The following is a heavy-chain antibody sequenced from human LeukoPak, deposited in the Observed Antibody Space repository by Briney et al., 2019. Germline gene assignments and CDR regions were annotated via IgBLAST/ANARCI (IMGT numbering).Heavy chain of an antibody. CDR3: ARQDGLYGDYGDY. V-gene: IGHV4-61*02. J-gene: IGHJ4*02. CDR1: GGSIGSGSYY. CDR2: IYTSGST. D-gene: IGHD4-17*01. Sequence: SETLSLTCTVSGGSIGSGSYYWSWIRQPAGKGLEWIGRIYTSGSTNYNPSLKSRVTISVDTSKNQFSLKLSSVTAADTAVYYCARQDGLYGDYGDYWGQGTLVTVSS.